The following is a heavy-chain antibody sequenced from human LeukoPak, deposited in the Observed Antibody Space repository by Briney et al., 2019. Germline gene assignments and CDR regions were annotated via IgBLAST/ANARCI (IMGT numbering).Heavy chain of an antibody. J-gene: IGHJ5*02. D-gene: IGHD3-9*01. CDR2: IIPIFGTA. CDR3: ARTDFDWSPFDP. Sequence: ASVKVSCKASGGTFISYAISWVRQAPGQGLEWMGGIIPIFGTANYAQKFQGRVTITADESTSTAYMELSSLRSEDTAVYYCARTDFDWSPFDPWGQGTLVTVSS. CDR1: GGTFISYA. V-gene: IGHV1-69*13.